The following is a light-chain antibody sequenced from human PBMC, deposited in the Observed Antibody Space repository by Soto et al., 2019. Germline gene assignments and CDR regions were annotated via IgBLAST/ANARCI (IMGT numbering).Light chain of an antibody. CDR3: QQYGSSPTWT. CDR1: QSVSSSY. V-gene: IGKV3-20*01. J-gene: IGKJ1*01. Sequence: EIVLTQSPGTLSFSPGERATLSCRASQSVSSSYLAWYQQKPGQAPRLLIYGASSRATGIPDRFSGSGCGTDFTLTISRLEPEDFAVYYCQQYGSSPTWTFGQGTKVEIK. CDR2: GAS.